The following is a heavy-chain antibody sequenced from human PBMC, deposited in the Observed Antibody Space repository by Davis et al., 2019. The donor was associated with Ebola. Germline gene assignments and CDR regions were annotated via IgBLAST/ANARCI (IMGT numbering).Heavy chain of an antibody. V-gene: IGHV1-69*13. CDR1: GGTFSNYA. D-gene: IGHD2-2*01. CDR2: IIPIFGTA. CDR3: ASLYPYCSSTSCYGPNWFDP. J-gene: IGHJ5*02. Sequence: SVKVSCKASGGTFSNYAICWVRQAPGQGLEWMGGIIPIFGTANYAQKFQGRVTITADESTSTAYMELSSLRSEDTAVYYCASLYPYCSSTSCYGPNWFDPWGQGTLVTVSS.